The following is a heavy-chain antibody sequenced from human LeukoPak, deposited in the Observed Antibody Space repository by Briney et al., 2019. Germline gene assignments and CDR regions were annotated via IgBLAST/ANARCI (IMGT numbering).Heavy chain of an antibody. D-gene: IGHD3-9*01. CDR2: IYYSGST. V-gene: IGHV4-59*01. J-gene: IGHJ5*02. CDR1: GGSISSYY. Sequence: PSETLSLTCTVSGGSISSYYWSWIRQPPGKGLEWIGYIYYSGSTNYNPSLKSRVTISVDTSKNQFSLKLSSVTAADTAVYYCARDQYYDILTGYYPGGWFDPWGQGTLVTVSS. CDR3: ARDQYYDILTGYYPGGWFDP.